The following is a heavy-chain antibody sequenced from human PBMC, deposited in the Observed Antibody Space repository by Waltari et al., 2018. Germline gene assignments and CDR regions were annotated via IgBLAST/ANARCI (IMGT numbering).Heavy chain of an antibody. Sequence: EVQLLESGGGLVQPGGSLRLSCAASGFTFSNYAMRWVRQAPGKGLDWVSAISGGVGSTYYADSVNGRFTISRDNSENTLYLQMNSLRAEDTALYYCAKDRVTVMGAFDIWGQGTMVTVSS. CDR3: AKDRVTVMGAFDI. V-gene: IGHV3-23*01. CDR2: ISGGVGST. CDR1: GFTFSNYA. D-gene: IGHD4-17*01. J-gene: IGHJ3*02.